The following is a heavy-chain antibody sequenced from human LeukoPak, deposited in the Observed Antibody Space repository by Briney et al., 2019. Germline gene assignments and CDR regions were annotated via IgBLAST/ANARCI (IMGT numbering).Heavy chain of an antibody. J-gene: IGHJ4*02. CDR1: SGSINGGSSF. CDR3: SQDSHD. V-gene: IGHV4-30-4*08. D-gene: IGHD2-21*01. Sequence: PSQTLSLTCTVSSGSINGGSSFWSWVRQPPGKGLEWIGYIYPSGTTYYEPSLKSRVTISVDTSNNQFSLSLDSVTAADTAVYFCSQDSHDWGQGTLVIVSS. CDR2: IYPSGTT.